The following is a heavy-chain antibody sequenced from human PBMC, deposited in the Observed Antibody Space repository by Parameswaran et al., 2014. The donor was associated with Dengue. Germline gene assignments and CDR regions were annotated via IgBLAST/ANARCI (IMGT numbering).Heavy chain of an antibody. J-gene: IGHJ6*02. V-gene: IGHV4-59*01. Sequence: RWIRQPPGKGLEWIGYVYLSGNTNYNPSLKSRVTVSEDTSKNQFSLQLRSVTAADTAVYYCARDRIGYGMDVWGQGTTVTVSS. CDR2: VYLSGNT. D-gene: IGHD3-10*01. CDR3: ARDRIGYGMDV.